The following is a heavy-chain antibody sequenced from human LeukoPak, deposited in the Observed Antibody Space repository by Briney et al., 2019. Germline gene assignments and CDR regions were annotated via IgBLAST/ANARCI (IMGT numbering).Heavy chain of an antibody. D-gene: IGHD2-2*01. CDR2: ISGSGGST. CDR3: AKDLPDNVVVPAPVSAFDI. Sequence: GGSLRLSCAASGFTFSSYAMSWVRQAPGKGLEWVSAISGSGGSTYYADSVKGRFTISRDNSKNTLYLQMNSLRAEDTAVYYCAKDLPDNVVVPAPVSAFDIWGQGTMVTVSS. CDR1: GFTFSSYA. J-gene: IGHJ3*02. V-gene: IGHV3-23*01.